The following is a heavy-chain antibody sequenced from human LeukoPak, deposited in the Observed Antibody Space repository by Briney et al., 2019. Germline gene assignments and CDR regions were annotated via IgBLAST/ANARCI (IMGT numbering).Heavy chain of an antibody. CDR1: GFTFSSSW. V-gene: IGHV3-7*01. Sequence: GGSLRLSCAASGFTFSSSWMTWVRQAPGKGLEWVANINQDGSEKYYVDSVRGRFTISGDNARNSLYLQMHSLRAEDTAVFYCTGHYGMNVWGQGTTVTVSS. CDR2: INQDGSEK. J-gene: IGHJ6*02. CDR3: TGHYGMNV.